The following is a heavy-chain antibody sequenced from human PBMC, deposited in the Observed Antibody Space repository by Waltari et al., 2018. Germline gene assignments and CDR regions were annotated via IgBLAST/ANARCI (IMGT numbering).Heavy chain of an antibody. J-gene: IGHJ6*02. Sequence: QVQLVESGGGVVQPGRSLRLSCAASGFTFSSYGMHWVRQAHGKGLEWGAVIWYDGSNKYYADSVKGRFTISRVNSKNTLYLQMNSLRAEDTAVYYCARSLVVPAAIGDYYYGMDVWGQGTTVTVSS. CDR3: ARSLVVPAAIGDYYYGMDV. D-gene: IGHD2-2*01. V-gene: IGHV3-33*01. CDR2: IWYDGSNK. CDR1: GFTFSSYG.